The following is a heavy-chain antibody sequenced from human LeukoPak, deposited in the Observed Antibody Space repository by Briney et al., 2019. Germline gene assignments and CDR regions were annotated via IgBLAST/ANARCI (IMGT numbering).Heavy chain of an antibody. V-gene: IGHV3-11*01. D-gene: IGHD1-7*01. Sequence: GGSLRLSCAASGFTFSDYYMSWIRRAPGKGLERVSYISSSGSTIYYADSVKGRFTISRDNAKNSLYLQMNSLRAEDTAVYYCARDNWNYVGYYYYGMDVWGQGTTVTVSS. CDR3: ARDNWNYVGYYYYGMDV. CDR1: GFTFSDYY. J-gene: IGHJ6*02. CDR2: ISSSGSTI.